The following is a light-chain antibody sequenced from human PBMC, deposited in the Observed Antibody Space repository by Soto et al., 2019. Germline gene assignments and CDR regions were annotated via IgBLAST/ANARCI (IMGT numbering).Light chain of an antibody. J-gene: IGKJ3*01. Sequence: DIQMTQSPSSLSASVGDRVTITCRASQGIDNYLAWYQQTPGKPPKLLIYHASTLQSGVPSRFSGSGSGTHFTLTISSLQPEDIVTYYCQKYYNAVFTFGPGTKVDVK. CDR2: HAS. CDR1: QGIDNY. CDR3: QKYYNAVFT. V-gene: IGKV1-27*01.